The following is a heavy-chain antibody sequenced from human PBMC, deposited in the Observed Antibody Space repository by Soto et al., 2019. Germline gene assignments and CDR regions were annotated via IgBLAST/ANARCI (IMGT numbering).Heavy chain of an antibody. V-gene: IGHV1-69*13. J-gene: IGHJ6*02. CDR1: GYTFTSYG. CDR3: AGASKRVYYGMDV. CDR2: IIPIFGTA. Sequence: GASVKVSCKASGYTFTSYGISWVRQAPGQGLEWMGGIIPIFGTANYAQKFQGRVTITADESTSTAYMELSSLRSEDTAVYYCAGASKRVYYGMDVWGQGTTVTVSS.